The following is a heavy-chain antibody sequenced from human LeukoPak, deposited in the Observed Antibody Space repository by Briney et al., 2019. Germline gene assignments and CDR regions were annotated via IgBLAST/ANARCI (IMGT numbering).Heavy chain of an antibody. J-gene: IGHJ4*02. D-gene: IGHD6-13*01. CDR1: GGSISSGGYC. V-gene: IGHV4-30-2*01. CDR3: ARVQAAAGIDY. CDR2: IYHSGST. Sequence: SQTLSLTCAVSGGSISSGGYCWSWIRQPPGKGLEWIGYIYHSGSTYYNPSLKSRVTISVDRSKDQFSLKLSSVTAADTAVYYCARVQAAAGIDYWGQGTLVTVSS.